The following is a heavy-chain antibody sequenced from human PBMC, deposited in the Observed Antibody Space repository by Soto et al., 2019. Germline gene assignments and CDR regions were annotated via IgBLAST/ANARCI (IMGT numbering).Heavy chain of an antibody. CDR3: AREIVVVVAATTGFDY. D-gene: IGHD2-15*01. J-gene: IGHJ4*02. Sequence: ESGGGLVQPGGSLRLSCAASGFTFSSYWMSWVRQAPGKGLEWVANIKQDGSEKYYVDSVKGRFTISRDNAKNSLYLQMNSLRAEDTAVYYCAREIVVVVAATTGFDYWGQGTLVTVSS. V-gene: IGHV3-7*01. CDR2: IKQDGSEK. CDR1: GFTFSSYW.